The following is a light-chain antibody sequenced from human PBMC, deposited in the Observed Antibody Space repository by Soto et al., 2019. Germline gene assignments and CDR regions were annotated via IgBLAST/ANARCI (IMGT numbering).Light chain of an antibody. V-gene: IGKV1-12*01. CDR3: LQGDSFPLS. J-gene: IGKJ4*01. CDR1: QDISSC. CDR2: AAS. Sequence: DIQMTQSPSSVSASVGDRVTITCRASQDISSCLAWFQHKPGDAPSLLIYAASSLHTGVPSRFSGTGSGTEFALTINSLQPEDVATYYCLQGDSFPLSFGGGTKVEIK.